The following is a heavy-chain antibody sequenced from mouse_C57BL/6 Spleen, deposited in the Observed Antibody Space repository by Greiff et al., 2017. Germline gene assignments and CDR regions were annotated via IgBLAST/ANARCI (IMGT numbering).Heavy chain of an antibody. CDR3: ARIYGQLLGFFDY. D-gene: IGHD1-1*02. Sequence: QVQLQQSGTELVKPGASVKLSCKASGYTFTSYWMHWVKQRPGQGLEWIGNINPSNGGTNYNEKFKSKATLTLDKSSSTAYMQLSSLTSEDSAVYYCARIYGQLLGFFDYWGQGTTLTVSS. V-gene: IGHV1-53*01. J-gene: IGHJ2*01. CDR1: GYTFTSYW. CDR2: INPSNGGT.